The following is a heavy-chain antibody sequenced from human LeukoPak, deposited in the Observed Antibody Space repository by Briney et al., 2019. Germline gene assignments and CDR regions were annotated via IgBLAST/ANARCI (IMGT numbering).Heavy chain of an antibody. CDR3: ARDNFYSLAV. V-gene: IGHV3-7*01. CDR2: INADGSVE. J-gene: IGHJ6*02. CDR1: GFTFTNYW. Sequence: GGSLRLSCAASGFTFTNYWMAWVRQAPGKGLEWVANINADGSVEYLVDSVQGRFTISRDNAKNTVFLQMNNLRAEDTAVYYCARDNFYSLAVWGQGTTVTVSS.